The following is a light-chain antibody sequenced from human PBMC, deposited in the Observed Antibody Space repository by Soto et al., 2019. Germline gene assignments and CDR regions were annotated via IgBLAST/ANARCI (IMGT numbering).Light chain of an antibody. CDR1: QNINSY. V-gene: IGKV1-39*01. Sequence: DIQLTQSPSSLSASVGDRVTISCRASQNINSYLNWYQQKPGKAPKVLIYAASTLQSGAPSRFSGSGTGTDFTLPISTVQPEDFATYYCQQSYSTPRTFGQGTRVEI. CDR3: QQSYSTPRT. J-gene: IGKJ1*01. CDR2: AAS.